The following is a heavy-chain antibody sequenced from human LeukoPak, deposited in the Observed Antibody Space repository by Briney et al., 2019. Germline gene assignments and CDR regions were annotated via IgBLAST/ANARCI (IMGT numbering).Heavy chain of an antibody. V-gene: IGHV4-59*08. D-gene: IGHD3/OR15-3a*01. CDR2: ISYSGTT. J-gene: IGHJ4*02. CDR1: SDSINRDS. CDR3: GRQLEAYGLAADY. Sequence: SETLSLTCTVSSDSINRDSWSWVRQPPGTGLEWIGNISYSGTTNYNPSLKRRVTMSVDTSKNQISLKLYSVTAADSAVYYCGRQLEAYGLAADYWGQGTLVTVPS.